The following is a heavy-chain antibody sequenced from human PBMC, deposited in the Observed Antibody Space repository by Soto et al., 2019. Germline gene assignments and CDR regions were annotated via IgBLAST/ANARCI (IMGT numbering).Heavy chain of an antibody. J-gene: IGHJ4*02. D-gene: IGHD2-15*01. CDR3: AKERNIVVVVAPLDY. CDR1: GFTFSSYG. Sequence: QVQLVESGGGVVQPGRSLRLSCAASGFTFSSYGMHWVRQAPGKGLEWLALISYDGSNKYYADSVKGRFTISRDNSKNTLYLQMNSLRAEDTAVYYCAKERNIVVVVAPLDYWGQGTLVTVSS. V-gene: IGHV3-30*18. CDR2: ISYDGSNK.